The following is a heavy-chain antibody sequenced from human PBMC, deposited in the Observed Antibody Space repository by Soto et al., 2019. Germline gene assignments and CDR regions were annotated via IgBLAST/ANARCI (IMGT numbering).Heavy chain of an antibody. CDR3: GRVVEGATRHTDFDS. V-gene: IGHV4-39*01. Sequence: SETLSLTCAVSGVSIHNSHSFWGWIRQPPGKGLEFIANVYYSGGAHYNPSFKSRVTISVDTATNQVSLRMSSVTAADTAVYFCGRVVEGATRHTDFDSWGQGTMVTVS. J-gene: IGHJ5*01. CDR2: VYYSGGA. CDR1: GVSIHNSHSF. D-gene: IGHD2-21*01.